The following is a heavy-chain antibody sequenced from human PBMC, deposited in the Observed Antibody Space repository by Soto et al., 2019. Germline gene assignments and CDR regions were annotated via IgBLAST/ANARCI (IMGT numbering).Heavy chain of an antibody. Sequence: QMQLQESGPGLVKPSQTLSLTCTVSGGSISSGGYYWSWIRQLPGKGLEWMGYIYRSGNAYYNPSLESRMTISVDTSKNQFSLKLYSVTAADTAVYSCARKNDFSRGSFYYSALDVWGHGTTVTVSS. CDR3: ARKNDFSRGSFYYSALDV. CDR2: IYRSGNA. V-gene: IGHV4-31*03. J-gene: IGHJ6*02. CDR1: GGSISSGGYY. D-gene: IGHD3-3*01.